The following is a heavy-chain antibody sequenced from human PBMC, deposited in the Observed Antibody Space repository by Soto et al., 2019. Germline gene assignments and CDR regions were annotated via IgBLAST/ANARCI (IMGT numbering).Heavy chain of an antibody. V-gene: IGHV1-8*01. CDR3: ARVSTYYYDSSGYSDGYYYYGMDV. J-gene: IGHJ6*02. CDR1: GYTFTSYD. Sequence: QVQLVQSGAEVKKPGASVKVSCKASGYTFTSYDINWVRQATGQGLEWMGWMNPNSGNTGYAQKFQGRVTMTRNTPISTAYMELSSLRSEDTAVYYCARVSTYYYDSSGYSDGYYYYGMDVWGQGTTVTVSS. D-gene: IGHD3-22*01. CDR2: MNPNSGNT.